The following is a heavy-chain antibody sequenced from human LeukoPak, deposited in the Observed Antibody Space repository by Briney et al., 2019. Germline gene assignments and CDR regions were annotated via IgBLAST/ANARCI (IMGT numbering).Heavy chain of an antibody. D-gene: IGHD3-3*01. CDR3: ARGGSGVRS. J-gene: IGHJ5*02. V-gene: IGHV3-23*01. Sequence: ETLSLTCTVSGGSISSYYWSWVRQAPGKGLECVSAISGSGRMTYYTDSVKGRFTISRDNSKNTLFLQMNSLRADDTAVYYCARGGSGVRSWGQGTQVTVSS. CDR1: GGSISSYY. CDR2: ISGSGRMT.